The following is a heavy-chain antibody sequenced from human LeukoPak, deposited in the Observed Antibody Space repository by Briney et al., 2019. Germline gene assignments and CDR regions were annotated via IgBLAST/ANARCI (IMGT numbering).Heavy chain of an antibody. CDR3: ARRLSGSYLDY. D-gene: IGHD3-10*01. CDR1: GFAFSTYG. Sequence: GGSLRLSCAASGFAFSTYGMNWVRQAPGKGLEWVSYITSRSTKYYADSVRGRFTISRDNVKNSLYLEMSSLRDDDTAVYYCARRLSGSYLDYWGQGTLVTVSS. J-gene: IGHJ4*02. V-gene: IGHV3-48*02. CDR2: ITSRSTK.